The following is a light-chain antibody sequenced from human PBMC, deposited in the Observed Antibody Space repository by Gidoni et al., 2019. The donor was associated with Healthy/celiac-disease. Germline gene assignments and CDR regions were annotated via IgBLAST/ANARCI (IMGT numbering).Light chain of an antibody. CDR1: QSISSY. CDR3: QQSYSTPIT. Sequence: IQMTHSPSSLSASVGDRVTITCRASQSISSYLNWYQQKPGKAPKLLIYAASSLQSGVPSRCSGSGSGTDFTLTISSLQPEDFATYYCQQSYSTPITFGQGTRLEIK. CDR2: AAS. V-gene: IGKV1-39*01. J-gene: IGKJ5*01.